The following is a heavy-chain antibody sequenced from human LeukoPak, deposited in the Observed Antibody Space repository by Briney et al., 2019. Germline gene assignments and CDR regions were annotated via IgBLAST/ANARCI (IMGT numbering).Heavy chain of an antibody. D-gene: IGHD2-15*01. CDR2: IYHSGST. J-gene: IGHJ5*02. CDR3: ARSGGSCYISTCWFDP. V-gene: IGHV4-4*02. CDR1: GGSISSSNW. Sequence: PSETLSLTCAVSGGSISSSNWWSWVRQPPGRGLEWIGEIYHSGSTNYNPSLKSRVTISVDKSKNQFSLKLSSVTAADTAVYYCARSGGSCYISTCWFDPWGQGTLVTVSS.